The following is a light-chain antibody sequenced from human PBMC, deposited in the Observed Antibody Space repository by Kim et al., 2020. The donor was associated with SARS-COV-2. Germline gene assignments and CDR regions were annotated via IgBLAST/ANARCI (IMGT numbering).Light chain of an antibody. Sequence: QRVTISCTGTSSNIGAGYDVQWYQQRSGTAPKLLVYDNNKRLSGVPARFSGSKSGTSASLAITGLQAEDEADYYCQSFDTSLSVMVFGGGTQLTVL. J-gene: IGLJ2*01. V-gene: IGLV1-40*01. CDR1: SSNIGAGYD. CDR3: QSFDTSLSVMV. CDR2: DNN.